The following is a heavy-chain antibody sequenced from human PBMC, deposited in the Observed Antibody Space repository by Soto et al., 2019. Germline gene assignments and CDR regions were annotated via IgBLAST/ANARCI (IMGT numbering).Heavy chain of an antibody. CDR1: GFTFSSYA. CDR2: ISGNGAGT. CDR3: ARIGDGLGTCY. J-gene: IGHJ4*02. V-gene: IGHV3-23*01. D-gene: IGHD3-10*01. Sequence: EVQLLESGGGLVQPGGSLRLSCAASGFTFSSYAFTWVRQTPGKGLEWVSSISGNGAGTYHADSVKGRFTISRDNFKNTLLLQMNSLRAEDTAVYYCARIGDGLGTCYWGQGTLVTVSS.